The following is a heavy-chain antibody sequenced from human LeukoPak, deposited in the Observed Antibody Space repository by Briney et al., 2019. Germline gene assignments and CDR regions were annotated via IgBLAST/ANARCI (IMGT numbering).Heavy chain of an antibody. CDR1: GFTFEEYG. J-gene: IGHJ4*02. V-gene: IGHV3-48*01. CDR3: ARGPYTSSNYFDY. Sequence: PGGSLRLSCVGSGFTFEEYGMSWVRQTPGKGLEWVSYISNTGSTIYYADSVRGRFTISRDNAKNSLYLQMNSLRAEDTAVYYCARGPYTSSNYFDYWGQGTLVTVSS. D-gene: IGHD6-6*01. CDR2: ISNTGSTI.